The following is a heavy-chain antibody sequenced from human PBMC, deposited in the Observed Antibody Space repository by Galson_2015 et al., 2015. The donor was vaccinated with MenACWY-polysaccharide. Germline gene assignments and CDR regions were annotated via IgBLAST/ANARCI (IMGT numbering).Heavy chain of an antibody. Sequence: ETLSLTCAVSGGSISSSYWWTWVRQPPGKGLEWIGEIYHDGRTAYIPSLKSRITVSLDRAKNQVSLRLISVTAADTAVYYCAKRPIRASGGGLDVWGQGTTVTVS. D-gene: IGHD3-10*01. CDR2: IYHDGRT. CDR3: AKRPIRASGGGLDV. J-gene: IGHJ6*02. V-gene: IGHV4-4*02. CDR1: GGSISSSYW.